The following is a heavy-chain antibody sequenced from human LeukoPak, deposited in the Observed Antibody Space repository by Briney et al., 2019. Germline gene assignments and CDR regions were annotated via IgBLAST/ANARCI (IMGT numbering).Heavy chain of an antibody. V-gene: IGHV3-30-3*01. Sequence: GGSLRLSCAASGFTFSSYAMHWVRQAPGKGLEWVAVISYDGSNKYYADSVKGRFTISRDNSKNTLYLQMNSLRAEDTAVYYCARGIAAAGAFDIWGQGTMVTVSS. CDR2: ISYDGSNK. CDR1: GFTFSSYA. D-gene: IGHD6-13*01. J-gene: IGHJ3*02. CDR3: ARGIAAAGAFDI.